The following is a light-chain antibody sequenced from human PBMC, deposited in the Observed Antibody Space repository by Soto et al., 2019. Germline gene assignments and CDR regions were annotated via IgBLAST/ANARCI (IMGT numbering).Light chain of an antibody. Sequence: EIVLTQSPGTLSLSPGERATLSCRASQSVSSSYLAWYQQKPGQAPRLLIYGASSRATGIPDRFSGNGSGTDFTLTISRLEPEDFAIYYCQQYDSSSYTFGQGTKLEIK. CDR1: QSVSSSY. CDR3: QQYDSSSYT. CDR2: GAS. J-gene: IGKJ2*01. V-gene: IGKV3-20*01.